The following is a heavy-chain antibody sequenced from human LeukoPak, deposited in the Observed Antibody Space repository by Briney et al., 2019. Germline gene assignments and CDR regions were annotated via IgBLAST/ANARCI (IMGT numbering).Heavy chain of an antibody. CDR2: IYYTGIT. Sequence: SETLSLTCTVSGGSISSSAYYWAWIRQPPGKGLEWIGSIYYTGITYYNPSLQSRVTMSLDASQNQFFPKMTSVTAADTAIYYCTTRSERVDPWGQGTQVIVSS. D-gene: IGHD1-1*01. J-gene: IGHJ5*02. CDR3: TTRSERVDP. CDR1: GGSISSSAYY. V-gene: IGHV4-39*07.